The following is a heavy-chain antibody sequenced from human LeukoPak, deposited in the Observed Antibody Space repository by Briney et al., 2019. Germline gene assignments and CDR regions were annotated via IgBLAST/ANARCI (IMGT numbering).Heavy chain of an antibody. CDR2: MNPNTGNR. Sequence: GASVKVSCKASGGTFSSYAINWVRQATGQGLEWMGWMNPNTGNRGYAQKFQGRITMTRNTSISTAYMELSSLRSDDTAVYYCARAPLEGSGSALSGDYWGQGTLVTVSS. D-gene: IGHD3-10*01. V-gene: IGHV1-8*02. J-gene: IGHJ4*02. CDR1: GGTFSSYA. CDR3: ARAPLEGSGSALSGDY.